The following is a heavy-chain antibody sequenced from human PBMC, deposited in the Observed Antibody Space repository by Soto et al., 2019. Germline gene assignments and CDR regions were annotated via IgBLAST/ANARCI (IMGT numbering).Heavy chain of an antibody. J-gene: IGHJ6*02. CDR3: ARGGSIAARPSYYYGMDV. CDR1: GGTFSSYA. CDR2: IIPIFGTA. V-gene: IGHV1-69*13. D-gene: IGHD6-6*01. Sequence: SVKVSCEASGGTFSSYAISWVRQAPGQGLEWMGGIIPIFGTANYAQKFQGRVTITADESTSTAYMGLSSLRSEDTAVYYCARGGSIAARPSYYYGMDVWGQGTTVTVSS.